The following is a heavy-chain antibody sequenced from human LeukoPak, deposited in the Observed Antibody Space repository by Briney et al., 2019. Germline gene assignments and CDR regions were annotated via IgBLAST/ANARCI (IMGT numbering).Heavy chain of an antibody. CDR2: IDESGAT. Sequence: SQTLSLTCPVSGGSITSSRSYWGWIRQPPGKGLEWIGTIDESGATYYNPSRKSRATISIDAAKNQFSLMLTSVTAADTAVYYCARLAPPGGGDCTGSNCHTVYYFDYWGQGTLVTVSS. CDR3: ARLAPPGGGDCTGSNCHTVYYFDY. CDR1: GGSITSSRSY. V-gene: IGHV4-39*01. D-gene: IGHD2-15*01. J-gene: IGHJ4*02.